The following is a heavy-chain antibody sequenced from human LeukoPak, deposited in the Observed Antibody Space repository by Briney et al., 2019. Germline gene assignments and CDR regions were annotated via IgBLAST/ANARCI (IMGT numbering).Heavy chain of an antibody. Sequence: SDTLSLTCTVSGGSISSGGHYWSWIRQHPEKGLEWIGYIFYSGSTYYNPSLKSRVTISVDTSKNQFSLKLSSVTAADTAVYYCARTYSTSWGYYFDYWGQGTLVTVSS. CDR3: ARTYSTSWGYYFDY. D-gene: IGHD6-13*01. CDR2: IFYSGST. V-gene: IGHV4-31*03. CDR1: GGSISSGGHY. J-gene: IGHJ4*02.